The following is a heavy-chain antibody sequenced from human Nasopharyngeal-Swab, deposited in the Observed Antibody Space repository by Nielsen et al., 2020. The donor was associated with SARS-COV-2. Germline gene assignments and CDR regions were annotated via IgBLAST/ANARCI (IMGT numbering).Heavy chain of an antibody. CDR2: IYAGDTT. V-gene: IGHV3-53*01. CDR3: AKDGGIAVAGWFDP. J-gene: IGHJ5*02. CDR1: GFAVSTNF. D-gene: IGHD6-19*01. Sequence: GGSLRLSCAASGFAVSTNFLTWVRQAPGRGLEWVSVIYAGDTTHYADSVKGRFAISRDDSKNTLYLQMNSLRAEDTAVYYCAKDGGIAVAGWFDPWGQGTLVTVSS.